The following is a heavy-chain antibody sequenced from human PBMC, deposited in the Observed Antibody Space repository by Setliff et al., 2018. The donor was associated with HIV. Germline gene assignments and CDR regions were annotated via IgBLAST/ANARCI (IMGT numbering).Heavy chain of an antibody. CDR3: VRGGSRGSWYWDY. D-gene: IGHD6-13*01. Sequence: SETLSLTCTVSGDSISSYSWNWIRQPPGKGLEWIGYIYSSGSTNYNPSLKSRVTMSADESKNQFSLKLNSVTAADTAVYYCVRGGSRGSWYWDYWGQGTLVTVSS. J-gene: IGHJ4*02. CDR1: GDSISSYS. CDR2: IYSSGST. V-gene: IGHV4-4*09.